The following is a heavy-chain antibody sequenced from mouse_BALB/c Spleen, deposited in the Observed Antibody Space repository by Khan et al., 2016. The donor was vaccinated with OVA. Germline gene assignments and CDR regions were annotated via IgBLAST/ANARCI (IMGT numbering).Heavy chain of an antibody. CDR2: IWAGGST. V-gene: IGHV2-9*02. J-gene: IGHJ4*01. CDR1: GFSLTSYG. CDR3: ARFYDGYYYTVDY. D-gene: IGHD2-3*01. Sequence: QVQLKESGPGLVAPSQSLSITCTVSGFSLTSYGVHWVRQPPGKGLEWLGVIWAGGSTNYNSALMSRLSISKDNSKSQVFLKMNSRQTDDTAMYYCARFYDGYYYTVDYWGQGTSVTVSA.